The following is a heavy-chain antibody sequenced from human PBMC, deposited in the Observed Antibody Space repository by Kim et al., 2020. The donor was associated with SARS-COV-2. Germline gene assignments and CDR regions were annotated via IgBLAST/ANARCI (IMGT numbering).Heavy chain of an antibody. CDR2: IHYRGTT. D-gene: IGHD1-20*01. CDR3: TRGNNFDVFKL. Sequence: SETLSLTCFVSGDSVTSDYWSWIRQPPGEGLEWIGYIHYRGTTNYNPSLKSRATISLDTSKKHFSLSLTSVTAADTALYFCTRGNNFDVFKLWRQRTMVSVS. CDR1: GDSVTSDY. V-gene: IGHV4-59*02. J-gene: IGHJ3*01.